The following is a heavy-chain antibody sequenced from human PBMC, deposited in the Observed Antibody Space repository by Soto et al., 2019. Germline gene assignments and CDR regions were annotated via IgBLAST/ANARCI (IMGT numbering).Heavy chain of an antibody. V-gene: IGHV1-18*01. J-gene: IGHJ5*02. D-gene: IGHD2-15*01. CDR1: GYTFSNFG. CDR2: FSPYDGDT. CDR3: ATGLGYCSGGSCYSGTANWFDP. Sequence: ASVKVSCKASGYTFSNFGLSWVRQAPGQGLELMGWFSPYDGDTNYAQKFQGRVTMTKDTSTSTAYMELSSLRSEDTAVYYCATGLGYCSGGSCYSGTANWFDPWGQETLVTVSS.